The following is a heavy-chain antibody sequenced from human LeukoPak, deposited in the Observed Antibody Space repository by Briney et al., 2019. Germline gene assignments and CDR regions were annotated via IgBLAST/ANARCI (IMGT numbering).Heavy chain of an antibody. CDR1: GFTFSSYA. V-gene: IGHV3-30-3*01. CDR2: ISYDGSNK. Sequence: GGSLRLSCAASGFTFSSYAMHWVRQAPGKGLEWVAVISYDGSNKYHADSVKGRFTISRDNSKNTLYLQMNSLRAEDTAVYYCARAVSYYSDYWGQGTLVTVSS. J-gene: IGHJ4*02. D-gene: IGHD1-26*01. CDR3: ARAVSYYSDY.